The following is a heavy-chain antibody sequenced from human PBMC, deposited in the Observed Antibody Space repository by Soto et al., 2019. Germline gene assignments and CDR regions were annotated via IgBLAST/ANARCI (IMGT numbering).Heavy chain of an antibody. CDR2: IIPIFGTA. J-gene: IGHJ4*02. Sequence: QVQLVQSGAEVKKPGSSVKVSCKASGGTFSSYAISWVRQAPGQGLEWMGGIIPIFGTANYAQKFQGRVTITAXESXSXAYMELSSLRSEDTAVYYCARGPKSNYDSSGTPLDYWGQGTLVTVSS. CDR3: ARGPKSNYDSSGTPLDY. CDR1: GGTFSSYA. V-gene: IGHV1-69*12. D-gene: IGHD3-22*01.